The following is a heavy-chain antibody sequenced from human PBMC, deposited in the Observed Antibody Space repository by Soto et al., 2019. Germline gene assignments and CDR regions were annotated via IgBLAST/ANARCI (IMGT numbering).Heavy chain of an antibody. CDR2: IYYSGST. Sequence: SETLSLTCTVSGGSISSGDYYWSWIRQPPGKGLEWIGYIYYSGSTNYNPSLKSRVTISVDTSKNQFSLKLSSVTAADTAVYYCARDEFHGDYVGNYGMDVWGQGTTVTVSS. V-gene: IGHV4-61*08. J-gene: IGHJ6*02. CDR1: GGSISSGDYY. CDR3: ARDEFHGDYVGNYGMDV. D-gene: IGHD4-17*01.